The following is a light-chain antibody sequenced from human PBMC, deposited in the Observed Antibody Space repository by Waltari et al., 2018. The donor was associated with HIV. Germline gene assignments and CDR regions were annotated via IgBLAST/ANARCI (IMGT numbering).Light chain of an antibody. CDR3: CSHAYNYRWV. V-gene: IGLV2-11*01. CDR1: SSDAGGYNS. J-gene: IGLJ2*01. CDR2: DVN. Sequence: QSPLTLHRSMSGSPGQSVTISGTGTSSDAGGYNSDSWYQQHPGKAPKLMIFDVNKRPSGVPDRFSGSKSGNTASLTISGLQAEDEADYYCCSHAYNYRWVFGEGSKLTVL.